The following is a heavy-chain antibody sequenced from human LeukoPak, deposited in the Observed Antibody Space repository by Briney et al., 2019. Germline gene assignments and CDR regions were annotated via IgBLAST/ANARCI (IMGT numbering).Heavy chain of an antibody. CDR3: ARVGYSSGWYEAFDI. V-gene: IGHV1-58*02. Sequence: GASVKVSCKASGFTFPNSAMQWVRQARGQRLEWIGWIVLGAGNTVYSHKFHDRVTITRDISTNTAYMELDSLGSEDTAVYYCARVGYSSGWYEAFDIWGQGTMVTVSS. D-gene: IGHD6-19*01. CDR1: GFTFPNSA. CDR2: IVLGAGNT. J-gene: IGHJ3*02.